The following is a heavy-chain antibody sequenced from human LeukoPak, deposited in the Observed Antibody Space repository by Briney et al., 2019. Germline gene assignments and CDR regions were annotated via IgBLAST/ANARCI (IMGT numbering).Heavy chain of an antibody. CDR2: INPNSGGT. Sequence: ASVKVSCKASGYTFTGYYMHWVRQAPGQGLEWMGWINPNSGGTNYAQKFQGRVTMTRDTSISTAYMELSRLRSDDMAVYYCAREGVSSGRSFDYWGQGTLVTVSS. CDR3: AREGVSSGRSFDY. CDR1: GYTFTGYY. D-gene: IGHD3-10*01. V-gene: IGHV1-2*02. J-gene: IGHJ4*02.